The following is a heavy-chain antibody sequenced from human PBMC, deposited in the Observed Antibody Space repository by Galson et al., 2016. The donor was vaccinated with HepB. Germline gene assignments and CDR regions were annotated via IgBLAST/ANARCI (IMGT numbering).Heavy chain of an antibody. D-gene: IGHD6-19*01. CDR1: GDSVTNSPFH. J-gene: IGHJ4*02. CDR3: ARASRIEPYTSGWYFFVS. CDR2: ISYSGSA. Sequence: ETLSLTCTVSGDSVTNSPFHWAWIRQPAGKGLEGIGTISYSGSAYYNSSLQSPLSISIAPSNNQFPLMLSSVTAADTAMYFCARASRIEPYTSGWYFFVSWGQGILVTVSS. V-gene: IGHV4-39*06.